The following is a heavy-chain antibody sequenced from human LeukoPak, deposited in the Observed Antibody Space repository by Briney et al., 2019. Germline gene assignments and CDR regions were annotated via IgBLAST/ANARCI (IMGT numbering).Heavy chain of an antibody. D-gene: IGHD6-13*01. CDR2: IYYSGST. CDR3: ARTTYNSSWYYFDY. V-gene: IGHV4-59*01. Sequence: SETLSLTCTVSGGSISSYYWSWIRQPPGKGLEWIGYIYYSGSTNYNPPLKSRVTISVDTSKNQFSLKLSSVTAADTAVYYCARTTYNSSWYYFDYWGQGTLVTVSS. CDR1: GGSISSYY. J-gene: IGHJ4*02.